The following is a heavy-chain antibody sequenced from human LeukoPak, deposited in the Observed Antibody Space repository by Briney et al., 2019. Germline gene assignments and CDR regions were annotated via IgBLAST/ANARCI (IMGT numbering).Heavy chain of an antibody. CDR2: IESKADGETT. CDR3: ATSPGYYDSSPFDY. J-gene: IGHJ4*02. D-gene: IGHD3-22*01. Sequence: GGSLSLSCAASGLSFSNAWMNWVRQTPGRGLEWVGRIESKADGETTDYAALVRGRFTISRDDSRDTVYLQMNSLKVEDTAVYYCATSPGYYDSSPFDYWGQGTLVTVSS. CDR1: GLSFSNAW. V-gene: IGHV3-15*04.